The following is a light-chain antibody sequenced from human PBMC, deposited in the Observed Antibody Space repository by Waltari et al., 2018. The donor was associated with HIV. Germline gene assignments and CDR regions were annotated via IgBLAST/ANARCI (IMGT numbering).Light chain of an antibody. J-gene: IGLJ2*01. V-gene: IGLV1-47*01. Sequence: QSVLTQPPSVSGTPGQRVSISCSGSPFNIGNNYAFWYQQFQGAAPRLLIDRHNQRPSGVPDRVSVAKSGTSAALAISWLRAEDEADFYCAAWDDSLSGWVFGGGTKLTVL. CDR2: RHN. CDR3: AAWDDSLSGWV. CDR1: PFNIGNNY.